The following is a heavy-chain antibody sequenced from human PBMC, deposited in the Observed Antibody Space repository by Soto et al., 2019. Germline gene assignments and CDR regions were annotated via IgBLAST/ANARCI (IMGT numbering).Heavy chain of an antibody. CDR2: IKQDESEK. CDR3: ARLSGQEGATGYRFFDS. V-gene: IGHV3-7*05. D-gene: IGHD3-9*01. CDR1: GLTFSSHW. Sequence: EVQLVQSGGCLVQPGGSLRLSCAASGLTFSSHWMTWVRQAPGKGLEWVANIKQDESEKYYVDSVKGRFTISRDNAKDSLYLQMNSLRDEDTAVYYCARLSGQEGATGYRFFDSWGQGALVIVSS. J-gene: IGHJ4*02.